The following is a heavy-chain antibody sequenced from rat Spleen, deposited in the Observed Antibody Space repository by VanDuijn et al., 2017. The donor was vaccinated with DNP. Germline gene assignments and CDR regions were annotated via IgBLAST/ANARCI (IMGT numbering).Heavy chain of an antibody. CDR2: ISYDGDTT. Sequence: EVQLVESGGGLVQPGGSLKLSCTASGFSFSDYYMAWVRQTPTKGLEWVAYISYDGDTTYSGDSVKGRFTISRDIAKNTLYLQMNSLRSEDTATYYCAIYFYSGDNWFGYWGQGTLVTVSS. CDR1: GFSFSDYY. V-gene: IGHV5-20*01. J-gene: IGHJ3*01. D-gene: IGHD1-1*01. CDR3: AIYFYSGDNWFGY.